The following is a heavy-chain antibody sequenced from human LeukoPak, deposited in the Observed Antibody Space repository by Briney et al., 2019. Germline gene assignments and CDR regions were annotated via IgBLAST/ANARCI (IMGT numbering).Heavy chain of an antibody. V-gene: IGHV1-24*01. CDR1: GYTLTELS. D-gene: IGHD3-22*01. Sequence: ASVKVSCKVSGYTLTELSMHWVRQAPGKGLEWMGGFDPEDGETIYAQKFQGRVTMTEDTSTDTAYMELSSLRSEDTAVYYCARDSPNSSGYYYHFQHWGQGTLVTVSS. CDR3: ARDSPNSSGYYYHFQH. J-gene: IGHJ1*01. CDR2: FDPEDGET.